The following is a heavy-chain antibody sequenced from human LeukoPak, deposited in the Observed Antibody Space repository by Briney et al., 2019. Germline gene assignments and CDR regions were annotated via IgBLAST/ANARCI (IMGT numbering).Heavy chain of an antibody. D-gene: IGHD3-16*01. J-gene: IGHJ1*01. V-gene: IGHV4-39*07. Sequence: SETLSLTCTVSGGSISSSSYYWGWIRQPPGKGLEWIGSIYYSGSTYYNPSLKSRVTISVDTSKNQFSLKLSSVTAADTAVYYCARDTYYDRFQHWGQGTLVTVSS. CDR1: GGSISSSSYY. CDR3: ARDTYYDRFQH. CDR2: IYYSGST.